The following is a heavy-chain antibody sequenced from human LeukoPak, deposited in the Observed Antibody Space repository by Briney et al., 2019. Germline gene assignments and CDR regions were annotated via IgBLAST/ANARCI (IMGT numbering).Heavy chain of an antibody. CDR2: IKQDGSEK. CDR1: GFTFSSYW. Sequence: TGGSLRLSCAASGFTFSSYWMSWVRQAPGKGLEWVANIKQDGSEKYYVDSVKGRFTISRDNAKNSLYLQMNSLRAEDTAVYYCAREWSRGYSYGHGGFDYWGQGTLVTVSS. D-gene: IGHD5-18*01. CDR3: AREWSRGYSYGHGGFDY. V-gene: IGHV3-7*01. J-gene: IGHJ4*02.